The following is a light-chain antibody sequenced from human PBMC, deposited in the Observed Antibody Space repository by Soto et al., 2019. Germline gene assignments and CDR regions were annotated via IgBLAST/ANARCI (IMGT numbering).Light chain of an antibody. CDR2: DVS. CDR1: SSDVGGYNY. J-gene: IGLJ1*01. CDR3: SSYTSSSTLYV. V-gene: IGLV2-14*01. Sequence: QSLLTQPASVSGSPGQSITISCPGTSSDVGGYNYVPWYQQHPGKAPKLMIYDVSNRPSGVSNRFSGSKSGNTASLTISGLQAEDEADYYCSSYTSSSTLYVFGTGTKVTVL.